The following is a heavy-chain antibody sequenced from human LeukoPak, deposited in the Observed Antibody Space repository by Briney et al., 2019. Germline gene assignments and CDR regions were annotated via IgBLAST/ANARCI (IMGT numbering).Heavy chain of an antibody. CDR2: IRYDGSNK. CDR3: ATGILTGPDY. Sequence: GGSLRLSCAASGFTFSSYGMHWVRQAPGKGLEWVAFIRYDGSNKYYADSVKGRFTVSRDNSKDTLYLQMNSLRAEDTAVYYCATGILTGPDYWGQGTLVTVSS. CDR1: GFTFSSYG. V-gene: IGHV3-30*02. J-gene: IGHJ4*02. D-gene: IGHD3-9*01.